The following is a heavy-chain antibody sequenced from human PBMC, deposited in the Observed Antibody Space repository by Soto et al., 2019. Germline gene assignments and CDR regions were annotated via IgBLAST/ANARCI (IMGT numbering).Heavy chain of an antibody. CDR3: VRDGSKSLRDWFDP. CDR1: GGSISKFY. CDR2: VYATGTT. Sequence: SETLSLTCNVSGGSISKFYWAWIRKTAGNGLEWMGRVYATGTTDYNPSLRSRVAMSVDISKKTFSLRLRSVTGADSGVYYCVRDGSKSLRDWFDPWGQRILLTVSS. J-gene: IGHJ5*02. V-gene: IGHV4-4*07.